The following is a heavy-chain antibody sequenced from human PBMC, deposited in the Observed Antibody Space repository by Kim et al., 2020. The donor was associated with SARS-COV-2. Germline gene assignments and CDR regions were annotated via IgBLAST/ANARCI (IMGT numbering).Heavy chain of an antibody. D-gene: IGHD3-9*01. CDR1: GFTFDDFA. J-gene: IGHJ6*01. V-gene: IGHV3-49*03. CDR3: TRILGFDWVLSPYY. Sequence: GGSLRLSCTASGFTFDDFAMSWFRHAPGKGLVWVGFVRSEPYGGTAEYAASVEGRFTISRDDSKSIAYLQMESLQTEDTAVYYCTRILGFDWVLSPYY. CDR2: VRSEPYGGTA.